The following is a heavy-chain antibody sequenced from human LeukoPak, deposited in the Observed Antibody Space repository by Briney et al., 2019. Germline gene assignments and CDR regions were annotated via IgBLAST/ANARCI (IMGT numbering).Heavy chain of an antibody. CDR3: ASLKEYSSGWYIPDYYNYYGVDV. J-gene: IGHJ6*01. Sequence: PSQTLSLTCAISGDSVSSNSAAWNWIRQSPSRGLEWLGKAYYRSKWFNDYAASVKSRITINPDTSKNQFSLQLRSVTPEDTAVYYCASLKEYSSGWYIPDYYNYYGVDVWGQGISVTVSS. CDR2: AYYRSKWFN. V-gene: IGHV6-1*01. D-gene: IGHD6-19*01. CDR1: GDSVSSNSAA.